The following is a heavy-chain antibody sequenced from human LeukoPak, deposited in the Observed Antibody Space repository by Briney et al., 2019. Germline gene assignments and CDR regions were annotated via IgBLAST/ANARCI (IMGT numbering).Heavy chain of an antibody. CDR1: GFTFSSNW. CDR3: VRDLGGRSGH. D-gene: IGHD1-26*01. CDR2: IYEDGSTT. J-gene: IGHJ4*02. V-gene: IGHV3-74*01. Sequence: PGGSLRLSCAASGFTFSSNWMHWVRQAPGKGLVWVSRIYEDGSTTNYADSVKGRSTIFRDNAKNTLYLQMNSLRAEDTAVYYCVRDLGGRSGHWGQGTLVTVSS.